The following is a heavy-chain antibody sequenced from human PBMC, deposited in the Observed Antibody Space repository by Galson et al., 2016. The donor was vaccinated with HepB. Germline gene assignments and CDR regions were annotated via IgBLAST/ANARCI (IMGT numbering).Heavy chain of an antibody. CDR1: GFTFSSYA. D-gene: IGHD3-10*01. CDR2: ISYDGSNK. Sequence: SLRLSCAASGFTFSSYAMSWVRQVPGKGLEWVAVISYDGSNKYYADSVKGRFTISRDNSKNTLYLQMNSLRAEDTAMYYCARDLRGQGGVWGKGTTVTVSS. J-gene: IGHJ6*04. V-gene: IGHV3-30-3*01. CDR3: ARDLRGQGGV.